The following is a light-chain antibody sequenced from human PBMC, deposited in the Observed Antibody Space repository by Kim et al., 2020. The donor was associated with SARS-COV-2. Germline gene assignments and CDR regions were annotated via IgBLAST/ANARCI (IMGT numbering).Light chain of an antibody. J-gene: IGKJ1*01. CDR3: QQSYNFPRT. CDR1: QTVGSW. CDR2: STS. Sequence: ASVGDTIPFTCRATQTVGSWLAWYQQKPGTAPRLLIYSTSSLQSGAPSRFSGSGSGTVYTLTITSLQPEDFATYYCQQSYNFPRTFGQGTKVDIK. V-gene: IGKV1D-12*01.